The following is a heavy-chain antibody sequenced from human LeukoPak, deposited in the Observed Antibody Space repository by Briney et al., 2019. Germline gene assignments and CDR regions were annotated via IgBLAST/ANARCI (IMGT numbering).Heavy chain of an antibody. CDR1: GGSISSSSYY. CDR3: ARDPYSSSAFDI. Sequence: ASETLSLTCTVSGGSISSSSYYWGWIRQPPGKGLEWIGSIYYSGSTYYNPSLKSRVTISVDTSKNQFSLKLSSVTAADTAVYYCARDPYSSSAFDIWGQGTMVTVSS. CDR2: IYYSGST. J-gene: IGHJ3*02. V-gene: IGHV4-39*07. D-gene: IGHD1-26*01.